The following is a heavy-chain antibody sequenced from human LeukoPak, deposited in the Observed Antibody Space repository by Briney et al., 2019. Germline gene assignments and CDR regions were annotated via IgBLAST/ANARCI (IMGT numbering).Heavy chain of an antibody. CDR2: ITPNSGGT. CDR1: GYTFTSYG. D-gene: IGHD1-26*01. J-gene: IGHJ5*02. V-gene: IGHV1-2*02. CDR3: ARGFRLSGIEDWFDP. Sequence: ASVKVSCKASGYTFTSYGISWVRLAPGQGLEWMGWITPNSGGTKYAQRFQGRVTMTRDTSISTAFMELNGLRSDDTAVYYCARGFRLSGIEDWFDPWGQGTLVTVSS.